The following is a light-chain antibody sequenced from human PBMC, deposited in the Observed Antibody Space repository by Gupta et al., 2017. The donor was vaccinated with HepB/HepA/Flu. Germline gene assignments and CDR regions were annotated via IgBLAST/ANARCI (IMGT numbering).Light chain of an antibody. V-gene: IGKV1-39*01. CDR2: GAS. Sequence: DIQMTQSPSSLSASVGDRVTITCRASQSISIYLNWYQQRPGKAPKLLIYGASSLHNGVPSRFSGSGSGTDFTLTISSLQPEDFATYYCQQSYNSPPTFGQGTKLEI. CDR1: QSISIY. J-gene: IGKJ2*01. CDR3: QQSYNSPPT.